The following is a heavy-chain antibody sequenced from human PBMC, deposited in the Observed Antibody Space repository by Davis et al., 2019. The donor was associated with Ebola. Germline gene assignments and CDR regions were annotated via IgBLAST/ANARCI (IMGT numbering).Heavy chain of an antibody. CDR2: ISWDGGST. CDR3: AKGTRGYSGYDYFDY. V-gene: IGHV3-43*01. CDR1: GFTFDDYT. D-gene: IGHD5-12*01. J-gene: IGHJ4*02. Sequence: GGSLRLSCPASGFTFDDYTMHWVRQAPGKGLEWVSLISWDGGSTYYADSVKGRFTISRDNAKNSRYLQMNSLRAEDTALYYCAKGTRGYSGYDYFDYWGQGTLVTVSS.